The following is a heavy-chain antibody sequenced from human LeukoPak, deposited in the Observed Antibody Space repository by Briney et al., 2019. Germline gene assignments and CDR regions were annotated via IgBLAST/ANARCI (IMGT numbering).Heavy chain of an antibody. CDR1: GFTVSGTH. V-gene: IGHV3-53*01. D-gene: IGHD3-16*01. J-gene: IGHJ5*01. CDR3: AKDEATSGGGLAS. CDR2: MYTGGTT. Sequence: PGGSLRLSCAASGFTVSGTHTSWVRQAPGKGLEWVSAMYTGGTTYYADSVTGRFIVSRDTSRNTLFLHMNGLRAEDTAVYYCAKDEATSGGGLASWGQGTLVIVSS.